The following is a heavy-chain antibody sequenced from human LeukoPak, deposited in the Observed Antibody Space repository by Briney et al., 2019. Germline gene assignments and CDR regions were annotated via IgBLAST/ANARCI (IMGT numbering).Heavy chain of an antibody. D-gene: IGHD6-19*01. V-gene: IGHV3-23*01. Sequence: GGSLRLSCAASGFTFSNYAMSWVRQVPGKGLEWVSAISGSGDTTYYADSVKGRFTISRDNSKNTLYLQMNSLRAEDTAVYYCAKNLYSSGWYYLDYWGQGTPVTVSS. J-gene: IGHJ4*02. CDR1: GFTFSNYA. CDR2: ISGSGDTT. CDR3: AKNLYSSGWYYLDY.